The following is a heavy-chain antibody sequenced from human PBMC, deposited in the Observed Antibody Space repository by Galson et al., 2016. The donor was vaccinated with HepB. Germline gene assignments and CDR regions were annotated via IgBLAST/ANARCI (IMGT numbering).Heavy chain of an antibody. D-gene: IGHD5-18*01. CDR1: GLTFSTYW. J-gene: IGHJ4*02. V-gene: IGHV3-7*01. Sequence: SLRLSCAASGLTFSTYWMTWVRPAPAKGLEWVANIKEDGSERYYADSLRGRFTISRDNAKNSLYLQMNSLRAEDAAVYYCAREPGYNYGFTWGYWGQGTRVTVSS. CDR2: IKEDGSER. CDR3: AREPGYNYGFTWGY.